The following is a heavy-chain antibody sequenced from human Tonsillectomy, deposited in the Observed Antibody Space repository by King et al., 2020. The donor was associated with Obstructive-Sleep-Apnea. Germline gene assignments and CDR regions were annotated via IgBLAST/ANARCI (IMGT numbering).Heavy chain of an antibody. Sequence: VQLVQSGAEVKKPGASVKVSCQASGYTFTDYYIHWVRQAPGQGLEWMGWINPNSGGTNYAQKFQGRVTMTRDTSIITAYMELSRRRSYDTAAYYCARAAGDYDSSGRTNEDYYYGMDVWGQGTTVTVSS. J-gene: IGHJ6*02. CDR1: GYTFTDYY. CDR2: INPNSGGT. CDR3: ARAAGDYDSSGRTNEDYYYGMDV. D-gene: IGHD3-22*01. V-gene: IGHV1-2*02.